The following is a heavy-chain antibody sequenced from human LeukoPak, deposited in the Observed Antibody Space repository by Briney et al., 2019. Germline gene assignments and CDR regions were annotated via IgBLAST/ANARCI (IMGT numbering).Heavy chain of an antibody. CDR1: GDSLSIYY. CDR3: ARRAMVRGGTYFDY. J-gene: IGHJ4*02. CDR2: IYYSGST. Sequence: SETLSLTCTVSGDSLSIYYWGWIRQPPGKGLEWIGSIYYSGSTYYNPSLKSRVTISVDTSKNQFSLKVNSVTAADTAVYYCARRAMVRGGTYFDYWGQGILVTVSS. V-gene: IGHV4-39*01. D-gene: IGHD3-10*01.